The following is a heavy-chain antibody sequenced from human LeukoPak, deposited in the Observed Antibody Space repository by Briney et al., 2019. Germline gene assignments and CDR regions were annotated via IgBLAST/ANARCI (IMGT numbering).Heavy chain of an antibody. CDR2: IIPILGTA. CDR1: GGTFSSYA. CDR3: ASITMVRGVTEYFDY. D-gene: IGHD3-10*01. V-gene: IGHV1-69*13. Sequence: SVKVSCKASGGTFSSYAISWVRQAPGQGLEWMGGIIPILGTANYAQKFQGRVTITADESTSTAYMELSSLRSEDTAVYYCASITMVRGVTEYFDYWGQGTLVTVSS. J-gene: IGHJ4*02.